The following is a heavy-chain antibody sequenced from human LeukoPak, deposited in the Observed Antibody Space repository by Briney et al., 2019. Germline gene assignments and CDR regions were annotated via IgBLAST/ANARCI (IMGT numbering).Heavy chain of an antibody. D-gene: IGHD1-26*01. CDR3: ARDPSGTYYPRVSGALDI. CDR1: GFTFDDYT. J-gene: IGHJ3*02. CDR2: ISSISSYI. Sequence: PGGSLRLSCAASGFTFDDYTMNWVRQAPGKGLEWVSSISSISSYIYYADAVKGRFTVSRDNAKNSLYLQMDSLRAEDTAVYYCARDPSGTYYPRVSGALDIWGQGTMVTVSS. V-gene: IGHV3-21*01.